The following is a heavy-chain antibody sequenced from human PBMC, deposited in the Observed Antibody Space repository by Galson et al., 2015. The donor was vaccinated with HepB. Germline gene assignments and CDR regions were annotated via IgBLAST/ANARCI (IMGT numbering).Heavy chain of an antibody. CDR1: GFIFDDYA. CDR3: AKDIYYDLFSGAFDI. D-gene: IGHD3-3*01. Sequence: LRLSCAASGFIFDDYALHWVRQAPGKGLEWVSGISWNSGNVGYADSVKGRFTISRDNAKNSLYLQMNSLRAEDTALYYCAKDIYYDLFSGAFDIWGQGTMVTVPS. V-gene: IGHV3-9*01. CDR2: ISWNSGNV. J-gene: IGHJ3*02.